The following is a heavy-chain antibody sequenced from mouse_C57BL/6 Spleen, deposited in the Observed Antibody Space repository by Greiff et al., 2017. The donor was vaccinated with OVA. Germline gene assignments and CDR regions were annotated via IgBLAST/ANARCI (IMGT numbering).Heavy chain of an antibody. CDR1: GFTFSDYG. D-gene: IGHD2-3*01. Sequence: EVQLVESGGGLVKPGGSLKLSCAASGFTFSDYGMHWVRQAPEKGLEWVAYISSGSSTIYYADTVKGRFTITKDNANNTQFLQMTSLRSESTDMNYCATPTSGDGWDAMEYWGQGTSVTVSA. CDR2: ISSGSSTI. CDR3: ATPTSGDGWDAMEY. J-gene: IGHJ4*01. V-gene: IGHV5-17*01.